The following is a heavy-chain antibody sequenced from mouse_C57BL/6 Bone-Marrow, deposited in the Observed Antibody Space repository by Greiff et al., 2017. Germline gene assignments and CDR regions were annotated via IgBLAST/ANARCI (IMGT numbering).Heavy chain of an antibody. CDR3: SSFDGNYFDF. CDR1: GFNIKDDY. V-gene: IGHV14-4*01. CDR2: IDPESGDT. D-gene: IGHD2-3*01. J-gene: IGHJ2*01. Sequence: DVKLQESGAELVRPGASVKLSYTASGFNIKDDYIHWVKQRPEQGLEWIGWIDPESGDTEYASKFQGKATITSDTSSNTAYLQLSSLTSEDTAVYYCSSFDGNYFDFWGQGTPLTVAS.